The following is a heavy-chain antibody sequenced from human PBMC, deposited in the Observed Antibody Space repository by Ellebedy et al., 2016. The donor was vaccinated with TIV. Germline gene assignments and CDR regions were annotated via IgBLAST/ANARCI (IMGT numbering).Heavy chain of an antibody. Sequence: AASVKVSCKASGGTFGSYAISWVRQAPGQGLEWMGRIIPILGIANYAQKFQGRVTITADKSTSTAYMELSSLRSEDTAVYYCARDRDSSSWYFGGYYYYGMDVWGQGTTVTVSS. J-gene: IGHJ6*02. V-gene: IGHV1-69*04. CDR2: IIPILGIA. CDR1: GGTFGSYA. CDR3: ARDRDSSSWYFGGYYYYGMDV. D-gene: IGHD6-13*01.